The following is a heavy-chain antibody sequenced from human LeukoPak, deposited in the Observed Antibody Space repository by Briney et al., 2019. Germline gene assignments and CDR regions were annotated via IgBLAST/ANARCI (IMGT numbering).Heavy chain of an antibody. CDR3: ARDYYDSSGPTYYDY. CDR2: ISSSSSYI. Sequence: GGSLRLSCAASRFTFSSYSMNWVRQAPGKGLEWVSSISSSSSYIYYADSVKGRFTISRDNAKNSLYLQMNSLRAEDTTVYYCARDYYDSSGPTYYDYWGQGTLVTVSS. V-gene: IGHV3-21*01. CDR1: RFTFSSYS. D-gene: IGHD3-22*01. J-gene: IGHJ4*02.